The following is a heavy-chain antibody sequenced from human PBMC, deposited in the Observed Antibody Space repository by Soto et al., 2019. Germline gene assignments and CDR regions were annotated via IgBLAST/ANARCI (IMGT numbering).Heavy chain of an antibody. CDR2: MYYSGST. CDR3: AREGSGSCSGGSCYMSLDY. Sequence: SETLSLTCTVSGGSISSYYWSWIRQPPGKGLEWIGYMYYSGSTNYNPSLKSRVTISVDTSKNQFSLKVSSVTAADTAVYYCAREGSGSCSGGSCYMSLDYWGQGTLLNVSS. D-gene: IGHD2-15*01. CDR1: GGSISSYY. J-gene: IGHJ4*02. V-gene: IGHV4-59*12.